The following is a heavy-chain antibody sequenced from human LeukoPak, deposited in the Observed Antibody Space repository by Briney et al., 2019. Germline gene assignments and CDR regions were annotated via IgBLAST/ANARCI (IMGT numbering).Heavy chain of an antibody. CDR1: GFTVSSNY. D-gene: IGHD2-15*01. V-gene: IGHV3-66*01. Sequence: QTGGSLRLSCAASGFTVSSNYMSWVRQAPGKGLEWVSVIYSGGSTYYADSVKGRFTISRDNSKNTLYLQMNSLRAEDTAVYYCARNFGYCSGASCNYYFDYWGQGTLVTVSS. J-gene: IGHJ4*02. CDR3: ARNFGYCSGASCNYYFDY. CDR2: IYSGGST.